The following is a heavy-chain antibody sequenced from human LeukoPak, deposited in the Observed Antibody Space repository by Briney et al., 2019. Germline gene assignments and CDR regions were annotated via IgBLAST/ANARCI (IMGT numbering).Heavy chain of an antibody. D-gene: IGHD1-26*01. Sequence: ASVKVSCKASGYTFTSYGISWVRQAPGQGLEWMGWISAYNGNTNYAQKLQGRVTMTTDTSTSTAYMELRSLRSDDTAVYYCARYTVWEQRRWDLDYRGQGTLVTVSS. CDR1: GYTFTSYG. J-gene: IGHJ4*02. CDR3: ARYTVWEQRRWDLDY. V-gene: IGHV1-18*01. CDR2: ISAYNGNT.